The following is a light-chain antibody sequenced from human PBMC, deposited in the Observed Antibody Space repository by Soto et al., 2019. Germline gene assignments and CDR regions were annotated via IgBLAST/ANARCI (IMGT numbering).Light chain of an antibody. CDR1: SSNIGSNT. J-gene: IGLJ3*02. V-gene: IGLV1-44*01. CDR2: ITD. CDR3: ATWDDSLNVPV. Sequence: QPVLTQPPSASGTPGQRVTISCSGNSSNIGSNTVNWYQQLPGAAPKLLIWITDQRPSGVPDRFSGSKSGTSASLAINGLQSEDEADYYCATWDDSLNVPVFGEGTKLTVL.